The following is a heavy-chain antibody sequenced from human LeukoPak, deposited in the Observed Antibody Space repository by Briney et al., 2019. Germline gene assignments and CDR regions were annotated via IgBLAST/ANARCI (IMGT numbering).Heavy chain of an antibody. D-gene: IGHD5-24*01. CDR3: ARGSREMATIFDY. CDR1: GASISSYY. J-gene: IGHJ4*02. Sequence: PSETLSLTCTVSGASISSYYWSWIRQPPGKGLEWIAYIYYSGSTNYNPSLKSRVTISVDTSKNQFSLKLSSVTAADTAVYYCARGSREMATIFDYWGQGTLVTVSS. CDR2: IYYSGST. V-gene: IGHV4-59*12.